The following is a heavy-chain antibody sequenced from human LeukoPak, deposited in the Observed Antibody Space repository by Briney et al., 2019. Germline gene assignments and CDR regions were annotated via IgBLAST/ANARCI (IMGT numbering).Heavy chain of an antibody. CDR2: IKSDGSIT. CDR1: GLTFSGYA. Sequence: PGGSLRLSCAASGLTFSGYAMHWVRQAPGKGLVWVSRIKSDGSITSYADSVMGRFTISRDNARNTLFLEMNSLRAEDSAVYYSARDGFLGPVTAYLDYWGQGTLVTVSS. V-gene: IGHV3-74*01. CDR3: ARDGFLGPVTAYLDY. J-gene: IGHJ4*02. D-gene: IGHD2-21*02.